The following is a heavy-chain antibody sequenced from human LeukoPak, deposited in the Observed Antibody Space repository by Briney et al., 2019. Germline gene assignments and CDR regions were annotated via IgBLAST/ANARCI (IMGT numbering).Heavy chain of an antibody. CDR3: ARHLRGSYGDYFDY. Sequence: SGTLSLTCAVSRGSIFSSNWWSWVRQPPGKGLEWIGQIFPGGSTTYSPSLKSRVTISVDKSKNQFSLKLSSVTAADTAVYYCARHLRGSYGDYFDYWGQGTLVTVSS. D-gene: IGHD1-26*01. V-gene: IGHV4-4*02. J-gene: IGHJ4*02. CDR1: RGSIFSSNW. CDR2: IFPGGST.